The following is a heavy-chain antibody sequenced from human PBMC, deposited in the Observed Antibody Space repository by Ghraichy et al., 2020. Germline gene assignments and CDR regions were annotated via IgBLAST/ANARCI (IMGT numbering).Heavy chain of an antibody. CDR3: ARGVSSSWFYFDY. Sequence: GALRLSCAASGFTFSTYSMNWVRQAPGKGLEWVSSISSSSSYIYYADSVKGRFTISRDNAKNSLYLQMDSLRAEDTALYYCARGVSSSWFYFDYWGQGTLVTVSS. CDR1: GFTFSTYS. CDR2: ISSSSSYI. V-gene: IGHV3-21*01. D-gene: IGHD6-13*01. J-gene: IGHJ4*02.